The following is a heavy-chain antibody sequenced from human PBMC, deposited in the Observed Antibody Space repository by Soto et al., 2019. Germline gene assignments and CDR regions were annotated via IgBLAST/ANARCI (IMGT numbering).Heavy chain of an antibody. D-gene: IGHD1-26*01. V-gene: IGHV5-51*01. CDR3: ARRYRAGDNSGSFLWGFDP. CDR1: GYSFTSYW. CDR2: IYPVDSDT. Sequence: GESLKISCKGSGYSFTSYWIGWVRQMPGKGLEWMGIIYPVDSDTRYSPSFQGQVTISADKSISPAYLQWSSLKAADTAMYYCARRYRAGDNSGSFLWGFDPWGQGTLVTVSS. J-gene: IGHJ5*02.